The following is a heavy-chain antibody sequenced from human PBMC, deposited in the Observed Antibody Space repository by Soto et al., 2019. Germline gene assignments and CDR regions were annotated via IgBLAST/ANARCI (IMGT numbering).Heavy chain of an antibody. Sequence: QVQLMQSGAEVMKPGASVKVSCKASGYTFTNYDISWVRQAPGQGLEWMGWISAYNGHTDYVQKFQGRVTMTTDISTTTAYMELRSLTSDDTAVYYCARGRELDYWGQGALVTVSS. V-gene: IGHV1-18*01. CDR1: GYTFTNYD. D-gene: IGHD1-26*01. J-gene: IGHJ4*02. CDR3: ARGRELDY. CDR2: ISAYNGHT.